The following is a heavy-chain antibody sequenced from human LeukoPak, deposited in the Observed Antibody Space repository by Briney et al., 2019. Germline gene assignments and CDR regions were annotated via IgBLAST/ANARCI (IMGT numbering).Heavy chain of an antibody. CDR2: MSVITGRT. Sequence: PGGSLRLSCSASGFIFSSYAMHWVRQAPGKRLEYVSAMSVITGRTFYADSVEGRFTISRDNSKNTLYLQMNSLRVGDTATYYCTRAASHDSSGYYLVNWGQGTLVTVSS. CDR3: TRAASHDSSGYYLVN. V-gene: IGHV3-64*04. D-gene: IGHD3-22*01. J-gene: IGHJ4*02. CDR1: GFIFSSYA.